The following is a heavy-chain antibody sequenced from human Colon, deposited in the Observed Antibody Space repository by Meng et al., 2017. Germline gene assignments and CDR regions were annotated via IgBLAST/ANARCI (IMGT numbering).Heavy chain of an antibody. J-gene: IGHJ4*02. Sequence: GGSLRLSCAASGFTFSSYWMSWVRQAPGKGLEWVANIKQDGSEKYYVDSVKGRFTISRDNAKNSLYLQMNSLRAEDTAVYYCARDQKVEIGYSSGPWDYWGQGKLVTVSS. CDR1: GFTFSSYW. V-gene: IGHV3-7*01. D-gene: IGHD6-19*01. CDR3: ARDQKVEIGYSSGPWDY. CDR2: IKQDGSEK.